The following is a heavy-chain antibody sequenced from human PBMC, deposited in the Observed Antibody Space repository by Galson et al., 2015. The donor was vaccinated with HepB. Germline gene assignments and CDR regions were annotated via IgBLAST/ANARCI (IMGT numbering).Heavy chain of an antibody. V-gene: IGHV3-30*04. CDR3: ARDGGAAAWNLNWFDP. J-gene: IGHJ5*02. CDR2: ISYDGSKK. D-gene: IGHD6-13*01. Sequence: SLRLSCAASGFTFSSYAMRWVRQAPGKGLEWVAVISYDGSKKYYADSVKGRFTISRDNSKNTLYLQMNSLRAEDTAVYYCARDGGAAAWNLNWFDPWGQGTLVTVSS. CDR1: GFTFSSYA.